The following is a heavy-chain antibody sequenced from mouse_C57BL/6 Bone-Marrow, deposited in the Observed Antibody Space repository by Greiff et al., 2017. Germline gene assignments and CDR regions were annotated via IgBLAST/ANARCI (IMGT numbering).Heavy chain of an antibody. V-gene: IGHV5-12*01. Sequence: EVHLVESGGGLVQPGGSLKLSCAASGFTFSDYYMYWVRQTPEKRLEWVAYISNGGGSTYYPDIVKGRFTISRDNAKNTLYLQMSRLKSEDTAMYYCARPLYYGSSEWYFDVWGTGTTVTVSS. CDR2: ISNGGGST. CDR1: GFTFSDYY. CDR3: ARPLYYGSSEWYFDV. J-gene: IGHJ1*03. D-gene: IGHD1-1*01.